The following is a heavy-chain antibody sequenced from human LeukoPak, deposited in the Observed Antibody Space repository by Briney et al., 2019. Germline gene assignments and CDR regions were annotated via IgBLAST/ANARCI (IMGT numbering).Heavy chain of an antibody. Sequence: GGSLRLSCAASGFTFRSYAMSWVRQAPGKGLEWMANIKEDGTEKYYVDSVKGRFTISRDNAKISLYLQMNSLRAEDTAVYYCARLLAYGSGAEAFDYWGQGALVTVSS. V-gene: IGHV3-7*01. J-gene: IGHJ4*02. CDR2: IKEDGTEK. CDR3: ARLLAYGSGAEAFDY. CDR1: GFTFRSYA. D-gene: IGHD3-10*01.